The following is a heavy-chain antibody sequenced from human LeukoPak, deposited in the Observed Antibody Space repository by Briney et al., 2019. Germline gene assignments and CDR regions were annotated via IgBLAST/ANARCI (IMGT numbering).Heavy chain of an antibody. CDR3: ASLLIPGIDY. D-gene: IGHD6-13*01. J-gene: IGHJ4*02. CDR2: ISYDGSQK. Sequence: GGSLRLSCAASGFTFSSYAMHWVRQAPGKGLQWVAVISYDGSQKYYADSVKGRFTISRDNSKNTLYLQMNSLRAEDTAVYYCASLLIPGIDYWGQGTLVTVSS. CDR1: GFTFSSYA. V-gene: IGHV3-30-3*01.